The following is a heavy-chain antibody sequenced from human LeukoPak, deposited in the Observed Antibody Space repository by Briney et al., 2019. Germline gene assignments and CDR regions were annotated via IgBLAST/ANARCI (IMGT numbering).Heavy chain of an antibody. CDR2: ISSSASTI. Sequence: GGSLRLSCAASGFTFSSYEMNWVRQAPGEGLEWVSYISSSASTIYYADSVKGRFTISRDNAKNSLYLQMNSLRAEDTAVYYCARAMTTVVTPVEYWGQGSLVTVSS. CDR1: GFTFSSYE. J-gene: IGHJ4*02. V-gene: IGHV3-48*03. D-gene: IGHD4-23*01. CDR3: ARAMTTVVTPVEY.